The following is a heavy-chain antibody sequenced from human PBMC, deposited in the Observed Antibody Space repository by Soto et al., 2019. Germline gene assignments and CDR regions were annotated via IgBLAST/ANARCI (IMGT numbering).Heavy chain of an antibody. CDR2: ISGSGGST. J-gene: IGHJ4*02. Sequence: EVQLLESGGVLVQPGGSLRLSCAASGFTFSSYAMNWVRQAPGKGLEWVSAISGSGGSTYYADSVTGRFTISRDNSKSTLYLQMNSLRAEDTAVYYCAKGRCSGGSCYSSDYWGQGTLVTVSS. CDR3: AKGRCSGGSCYSSDY. V-gene: IGHV3-23*01. CDR1: GFTFSSYA. D-gene: IGHD2-15*01.